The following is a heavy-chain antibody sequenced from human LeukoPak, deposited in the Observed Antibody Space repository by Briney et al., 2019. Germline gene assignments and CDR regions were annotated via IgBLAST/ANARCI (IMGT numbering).Heavy chain of an antibody. CDR2: ITSSSNYI. CDR1: GFTFRTFW. CDR3: ARDRGYFDN. V-gene: IGHV3-21*01. J-gene: IGHJ4*02. Sequence: GGSLRLSCAASGFTFRTFWMHWVRQAPGKGLEWLSSITSSSNYIYYADSVKGRFTISRDNVQNSLYLQMNSLRAEDTAMYYCARDRGYFDNWGQGTLVTVSS.